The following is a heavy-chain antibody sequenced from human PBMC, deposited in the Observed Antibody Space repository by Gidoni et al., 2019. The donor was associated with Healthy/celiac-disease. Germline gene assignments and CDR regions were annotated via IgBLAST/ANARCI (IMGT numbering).Heavy chain of an antibody. V-gene: IGHV3-21*01. CDR1: GFSFSTFS. J-gene: IGHJ4*02. CDR3: ARDLGYYDSGAYSTYIDY. Sequence: ELRLVESGGRLVKPGGSLRLSCAASGFSFSTFSMTWVRQAPGKGLEWVSSISSGSSYIYYADSVKGRFTISRDNAKNSLYLQMNSLRAEDSAVYYCARDLGYYDSGAYSTYIDYWGQGTLVTVSS. CDR2: ISSGSSYI. D-gene: IGHD3-22*01.